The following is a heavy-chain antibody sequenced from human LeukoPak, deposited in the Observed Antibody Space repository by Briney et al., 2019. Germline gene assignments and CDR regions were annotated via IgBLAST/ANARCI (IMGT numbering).Heavy chain of an antibody. J-gene: IGHJ4*02. V-gene: IGHV4-39*01. Sequence: SETLSLTCTVSGGSISSSSYYWGWIRQPPGKGLEWIGSIYYSGSTYYNPSLKSRVTISVDTSKNQFSLKLSSVTAADTAVYYCAGVGIAAAEGLGYWGQGTLVTVSS. D-gene: IGHD6-13*01. CDR2: IYYSGST. CDR3: AGVGIAAAEGLGY. CDR1: GGSISSSSYY.